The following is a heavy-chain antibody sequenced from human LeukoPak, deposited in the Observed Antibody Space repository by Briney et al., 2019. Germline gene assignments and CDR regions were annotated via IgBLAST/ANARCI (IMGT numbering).Heavy chain of an antibody. CDR3: ASILGGYSYGRLDY. CDR2: ISYDGSNK. V-gene: IGHV3-30*04. D-gene: IGHD5-18*01. CDR1: GFTFSSYA. Sequence: PGRSLRLSCAASGFTFSSYAMHWVRQAPGKGLEWVAVISYDGSNKYYADSVKGRFTISRDNSKNTLYLQMNSLRAEDRAVYYCASILGGYSYGRLDYWGQGTLVTVSS. J-gene: IGHJ4*02.